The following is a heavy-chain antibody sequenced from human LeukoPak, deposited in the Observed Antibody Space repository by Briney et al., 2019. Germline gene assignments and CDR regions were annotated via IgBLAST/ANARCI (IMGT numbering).Heavy chain of an antibody. V-gene: IGHV1-2*06. D-gene: IGHD4-23*01. Sequence: GASVKVSCKASGYTFTGYYMHWVRQAPGQGLEWMGRINPNSGGTNYAQKFQGRVTMTRDTSISTAYMELSRLRSDDTAVYYCARSTVVTLYYYYYYYMDVWGKGTTVTVSS. CDR2: INPNSGGT. CDR1: GYTFTGYY. J-gene: IGHJ6*03. CDR3: ARSTVVTLYYYYYYYMDV.